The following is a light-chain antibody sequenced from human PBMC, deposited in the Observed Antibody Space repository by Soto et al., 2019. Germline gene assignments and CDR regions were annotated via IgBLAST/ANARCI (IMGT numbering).Light chain of an antibody. V-gene: IGLV2-23*01. CDR1: SSDVGSYNL. CDR3: CSYAGSSTYVV. J-gene: IGLJ2*01. Sequence: QSALTQPASVSGSPGQSITISCTGTSSDVGSYNLVSWYQQHPGKAPKLMIYEGSKRPSGVSNRFSGSKSGNTASVTISGLQAEYEADYYCCSYAGSSTYVVFGGGTQLTVL. CDR2: EGS.